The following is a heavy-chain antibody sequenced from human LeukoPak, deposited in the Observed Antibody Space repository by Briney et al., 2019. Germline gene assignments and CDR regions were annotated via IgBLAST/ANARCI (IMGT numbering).Heavy chain of an antibody. CDR2: IKQDGSVK. V-gene: IGHV3-7*01. D-gene: IGHD2-2*01. Sequence: GGSLRLSCAASGFTFSTYWMSWVRQAPGKGLEWVANIKQDGSVKHYVDSVKGRFTISRDNAKNSLYLQMSSLRAEDTAVYYCARGRGTSGWSPMLWGQGTLVTVSS. CDR3: ARGRGTSGWSPML. J-gene: IGHJ4*02. CDR1: GFTFSTYW.